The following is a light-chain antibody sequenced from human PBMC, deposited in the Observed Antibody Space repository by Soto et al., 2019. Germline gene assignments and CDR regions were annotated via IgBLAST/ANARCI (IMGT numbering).Light chain of an antibody. V-gene: IGKV1-39*01. J-gene: IGKJ1*01. CDR1: QGINTY. CDR2: AAS. Sequence: DIQMTQSPSSPSTSLGDRITITCRASQGINTYLNWYQQKAGKAPNLLLYAASTLQSGVPSRFSGSGSGTDFTLTINDLQPEDFATYFCQQTYIFPWTFGQGTKVEIK. CDR3: QQTYIFPWT.